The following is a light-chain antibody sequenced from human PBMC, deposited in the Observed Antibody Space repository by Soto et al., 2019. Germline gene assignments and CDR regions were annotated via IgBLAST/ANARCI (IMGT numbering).Light chain of an antibody. Sequence: AIQMTQSPSSLSASVGDRVTITCRASQDIGSELGWYQQRPGKAPKALIYGASNLQGGVPSRFSGSGFGTDFTLTISSLQPEDFATYYCLQDRNYPRTFGQGTKVASK. CDR3: LQDRNYPRT. CDR1: QDIGSE. J-gene: IGKJ1*01. CDR2: GAS. V-gene: IGKV1-6*01.